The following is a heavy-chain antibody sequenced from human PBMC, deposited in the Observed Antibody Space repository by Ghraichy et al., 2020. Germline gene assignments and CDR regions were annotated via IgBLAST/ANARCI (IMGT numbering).Heavy chain of an antibody. Sequence: GGSLRLSCAASGFTFSSYAMSWVRQAPGKGLEWVSTISGGGGSTYYADSVKGRFTLSRDNFKNTLYLQINSLRAEDTAVYYCAKDRRYSSSWDCFDYWGQGTLLTVSS. D-gene: IGHD6-13*01. CDR1: GFTFSSYA. CDR3: AKDRRYSSSWDCFDY. J-gene: IGHJ4*02. CDR2: ISGGGGST. V-gene: IGHV3-23*01.